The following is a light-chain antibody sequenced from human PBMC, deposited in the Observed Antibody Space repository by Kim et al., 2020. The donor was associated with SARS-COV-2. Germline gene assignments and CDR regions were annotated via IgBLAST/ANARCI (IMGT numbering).Light chain of an antibody. Sequence: ASVGDRVTITCRASQSISSYLNWYQQKPGKAPKLLIYAASSLQSGVPSGFSGSGSGTDFTLTISSLQPEDFATYYCQQSYSTPFTFGPGTKVDIK. J-gene: IGKJ3*01. CDR2: AAS. V-gene: IGKV1-39*01. CDR1: QSISSY. CDR3: QQSYSTPFT.